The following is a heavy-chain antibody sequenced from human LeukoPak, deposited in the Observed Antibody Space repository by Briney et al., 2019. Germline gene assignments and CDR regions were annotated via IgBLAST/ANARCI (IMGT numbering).Heavy chain of an antibody. Sequence: ASVKVSCKASGYTFTSYYMHWVRQAPGQGLEWMGIINPSGGSTSYAQKFQGRVTMTRDTSTSTVSMELSSLRSEDTAVYYCARAPYYYDSSGYRAPFDYWGQGTLVTVSS. CDR2: INPSGGST. V-gene: IGHV1-46*01. CDR3: ARAPYYYDSSGYRAPFDY. CDR1: GYTFTSYY. D-gene: IGHD3-22*01. J-gene: IGHJ4*02.